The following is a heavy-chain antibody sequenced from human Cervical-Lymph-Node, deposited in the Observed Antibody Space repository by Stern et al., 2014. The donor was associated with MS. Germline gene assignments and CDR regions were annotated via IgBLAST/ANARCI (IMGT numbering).Heavy chain of an antibody. Sequence: EVQLEESGGGLVQPGGSLRLSCAASGFTFNSYWMSWVRQAPGKGLEWVANIKQDGSEKYSVDSVKGRFTISRDNAKNSLYLQMNSLRAEDTAVYYCAGSIAPRRFDYWGQGALVTVSS. J-gene: IGHJ4*02. D-gene: IGHD6-6*01. CDR2: IKQDGSEK. V-gene: IGHV3-7*01. CDR1: GFTFNSYW. CDR3: AGSIAPRRFDY.